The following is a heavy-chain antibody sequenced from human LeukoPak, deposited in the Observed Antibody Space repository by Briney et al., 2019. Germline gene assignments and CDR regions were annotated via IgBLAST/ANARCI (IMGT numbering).Heavy chain of an antibody. J-gene: IGHJ2*01. D-gene: IGHD5-24*01. Sequence: GGSLRLSCSGSGFTFSTYGMHWVRQAPGKGLEYVSSISSDGDSTYYEDSVKGRFTISRDNSKKTLYLQMSSLRVEDTAVFYCARQMGFPWYFDLWGRGTLVTVSS. CDR3: ARQMGFPWYFDL. V-gene: IGHV3-64D*06. CDR2: ISSDGDST. CDR1: GFTFSTYG.